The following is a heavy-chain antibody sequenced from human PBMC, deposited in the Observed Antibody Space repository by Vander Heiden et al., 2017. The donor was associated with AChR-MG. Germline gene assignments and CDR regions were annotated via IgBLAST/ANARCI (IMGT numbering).Heavy chain of an antibody. J-gene: IGHJ6*03. V-gene: IGHV3-7*01. Sequence: EVQLVESGGGLVQPGGSLRLSCAASGFTFSSHWMGWVRQAPGKGLEWVANIKQDGSEKYYVDSVKGRFTISRDNAKNSLYLQMNSLRAEDTAVYYCARATDFWSGYSYYYYYMDVWGKGTTVTVSS. CDR2: IKQDGSEK. CDR1: GFTFSSHW. D-gene: IGHD3-3*01. CDR3: ARATDFWSGYSYYYYYMDV.